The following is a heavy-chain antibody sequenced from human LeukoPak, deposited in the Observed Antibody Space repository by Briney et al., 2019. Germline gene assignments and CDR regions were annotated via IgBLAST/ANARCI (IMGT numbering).Heavy chain of an antibody. J-gene: IGHJ4*02. CDR3: ATEEIRQWLVRNDY. CDR1: GYTFTDYY. V-gene: IGHV1-69-2*01. D-gene: IGHD6-19*01. CDR2: VDPEDGET. Sequence: ASVKVSCKVSGYTFTDYYMHWVQQAPGKGLEWMGLVDPEDGETIYAEKFQGRVTITADTSTDTANMELSSLRSEDTAVYYCATEEIRQWLVRNDYWGQGTLVTVSS.